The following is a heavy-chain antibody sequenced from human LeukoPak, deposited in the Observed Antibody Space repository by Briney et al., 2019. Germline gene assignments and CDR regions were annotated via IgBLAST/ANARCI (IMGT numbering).Heavy chain of an antibody. Sequence: ASVTASFKSSVYTFTHYYTHWVRQAPGQGLAWMGIINPSGNTTRYAQIFQDRINMTRGTSRSTVYMELSSLRSEDTAVYYCARGYSSGYRIDYWGQGTLVTVSS. CDR2: INPSGNTT. CDR3: ARGYSSGYRIDY. CDR1: VYTFTHYY. J-gene: IGHJ4*02. V-gene: IGHV1-46*01. D-gene: IGHD3-22*01.